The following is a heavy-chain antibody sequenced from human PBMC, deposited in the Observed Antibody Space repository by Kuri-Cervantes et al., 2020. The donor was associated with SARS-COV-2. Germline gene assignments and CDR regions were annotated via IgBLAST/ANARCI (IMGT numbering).Heavy chain of an antibody. CDR3: AKKGVGSSTSTVYYYYYMDV. CDR2: ISGNADFT. Sequence: GGSLRLSCAASGFSFSNFAMNWVRQAPGKGLEWVSLISGNADFTYYADSVKGRFTISRDNSKNTLYLQMNSLRAEDTAVYYCAKKGVGSSTSTVYYYYYMDVWGKGTTVTVSS. CDR1: GFSFSNFA. J-gene: IGHJ6*03. D-gene: IGHD2-2*01. V-gene: IGHV3-23*01.